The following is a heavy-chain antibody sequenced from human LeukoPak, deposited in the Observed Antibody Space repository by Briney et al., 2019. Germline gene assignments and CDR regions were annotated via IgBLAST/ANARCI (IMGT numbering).Heavy chain of an antibody. CDR3: ARVTTMIDNWFDP. V-gene: IGHV4-59*12. Sequence: SETLSLTCTVSGGSISSYYWSWIRQPPGKGLEWIGYIYYSGSTDYNPSLKSRVTISVDTSKNQFSLKLSSVTAADTAVYYCARVTTMIDNWFDPWGQGTLVTVSS. CDR1: GGSISSYY. CDR2: IYYSGST. J-gene: IGHJ5*02. D-gene: IGHD3-22*01.